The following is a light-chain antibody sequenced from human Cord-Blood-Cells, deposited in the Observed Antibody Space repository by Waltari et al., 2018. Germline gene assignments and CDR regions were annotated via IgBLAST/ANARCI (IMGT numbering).Light chain of an antibody. Sequence: SYELTQPPSVSVSPGQTARITCSGDALPKQDAYWYQQKPGQAPALVIYKVSERPSGITERFSGASSGTTVTLTISGVQAEDEADYYCQSADSSGTYVFGTGTKVTVL. CDR2: KVS. CDR1: ALPKQD. CDR3: QSADSSGTYV. V-gene: IGLV3-25*03. J-gene: IGLJ1*01.